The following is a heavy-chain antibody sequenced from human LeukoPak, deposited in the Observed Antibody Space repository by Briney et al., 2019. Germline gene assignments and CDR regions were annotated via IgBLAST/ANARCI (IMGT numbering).Heavy chain of an antibody. V-gene: IGHV1-45*02. CDR1: GHTFTYRY. D-gene: IGHD3-22*01. J-gene: IGHJ3*02. CDR3: AHNGDNSGYYFAFDI. CDR2: ITPFNGDT. Sequence: ASVKVSCKASGHTFTYRYLHWVRQAPGQELEWTGWITPFNGDTNNAQRFQDRVTITWDRSMSTAYMELSSLRSEDTAIYYCAHNGDNSGYYFAFDIWGQGTMVTVSS.